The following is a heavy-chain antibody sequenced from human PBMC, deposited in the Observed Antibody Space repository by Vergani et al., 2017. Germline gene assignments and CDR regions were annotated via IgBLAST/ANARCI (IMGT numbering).Heavy chain of an antibody. D-gene: IGHD2-15*01. CDR3: ARDPKSYCSGGSCFSVWGAFDI. CDR1: GASINNDFYY. J-gene: IGHJ3*02. Sequence: QVQLQESGPGLVKPSQTLSLTCTVSGASINNDFYYWHWIRQPAGKGLEWIGRIYVSGITDYNSSLQSRVSMSVDTSKNQFSLTLTSVTAADTAVYYCARDPKSYCSGGSCFSVWGAFDIWGRGTTVTVSS. CDR2: IYVSGIT. V-gene: IGHV4-61*02.